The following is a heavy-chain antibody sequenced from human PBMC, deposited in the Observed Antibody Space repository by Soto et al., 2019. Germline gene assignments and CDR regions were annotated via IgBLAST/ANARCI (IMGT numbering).Heavy chain of an antibody. J-gene: IGHJ4*02. CDR1: GYTFTGYY. V-gene: IGHV1-2*04. CDR3: ARLLGDYDILTGYFDY. Sequence: GASVKVSCKASGYTFTGYYMHWVRQAPGQGLEWMGWINPNSGGTNYAQKFQGWVTMTRDTSISTAYMELSRLRSDDTAVYYCARLLGDYDILTGYFDYWGQGTLVTVSS. CDR2: INPNSGGT. D-gene: IGHD3-9*01.